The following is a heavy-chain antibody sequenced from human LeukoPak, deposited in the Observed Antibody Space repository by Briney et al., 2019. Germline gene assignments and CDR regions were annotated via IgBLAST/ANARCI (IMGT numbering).Heavy chain of an antibody. D-gene: IGHD2-2*02. CDR1: GFTFSTYS. CDR2: ISSGGSYI. Sequence: GGSLRLSCAASGFTFSTYSMNWVRQAPGKGLEWVSSISSGGSYIFYADSLKGRFTISRSNAKNSLFLQMNSLRAEDTAAYYCARSVPAAIKNDAFDMWGHGTMVTVSS. V-gene: IGHV3-21*01. J-gene: IGHJ3*02. CDR3: ARSVPAAIKNDAFDM.